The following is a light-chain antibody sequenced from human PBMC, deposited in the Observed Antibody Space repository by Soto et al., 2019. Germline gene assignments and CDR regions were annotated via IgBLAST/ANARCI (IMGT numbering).Light chain of an antibody. J-gene: IGKJ5*01. CDR1: QSLITRY. CDR3: QQYGTSPT. Sequence: EIVLTQSPGPLSLFPGERATLSCRASQSLITRYLAWYQQKPGQAPRLLIYGASSRATGIPDGFSGSGCGTDFTLTIRRLEPEDFAVYSCQQYGTSPTVGQATRLEIK. CDR2: GAS. V-gene: IGKV3-20*01.